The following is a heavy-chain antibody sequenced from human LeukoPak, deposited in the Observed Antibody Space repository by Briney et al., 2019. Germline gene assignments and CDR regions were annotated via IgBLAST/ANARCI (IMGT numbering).Heavy chain of an antibody. CDR3: VKASGYRYGSYYFDY. D-gene: IGHD5-18*01. Sequence: GGSLRLSCSASGFTFSGYAMQCVRQAPGRGLEYVSDINNDGGSTNYADSLKGRFTISRDNSKNTLFLQMSSLRAEDTAIYYCVKASGYRYGSYYFDYWGQGALVTVSS. V-gene: IGHV3-64D*09. CDR2: INNDGGST. CDR1: GFTFSGYA. J-gene: IGHJ4*02.